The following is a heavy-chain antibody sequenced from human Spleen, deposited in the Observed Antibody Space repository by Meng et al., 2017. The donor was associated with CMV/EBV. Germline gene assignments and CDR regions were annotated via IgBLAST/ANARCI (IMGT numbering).Heavy chain of an antibody. CDR3: EATGEGFDY. CDR1: GFTFSRYG. V-gene: IGHV3-33*01. Sequence: SCAASGFTFSRYGMHWVRQAPGKGLEWVAVIWSDGLSQYYAASVKGRFTISRDNSKNTLFLQMDSLRAEDTAVYYCEATGEGFDYWGQGTLVTVSS. CDR2: IWSDGLSQ. D-gene: IGHD1-14*01. J-gene: IGHJ4*02.